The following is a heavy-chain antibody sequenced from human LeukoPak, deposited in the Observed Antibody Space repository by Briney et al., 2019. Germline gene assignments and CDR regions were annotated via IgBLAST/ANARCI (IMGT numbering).Heavy chain of an antibody. Sequence: GGSLRLSCAASGFTFSSDAMSWVRQAPGKGLEWVSGISDSGGSTYYADSVKGRFTISRDNSKNTLYLQMNSLRAEDTAVYYCAKGYCSSSGCAFDYWGQGTLVTVSS. J-gene: IGHJ4*02. CDR3: AKGYCSSSGCAFDY. V-gene: IGHV3-23*01. CDR1: GFTFSSDA. CDR2: ISDSGGST. D-gene: IGHD2-2*01.